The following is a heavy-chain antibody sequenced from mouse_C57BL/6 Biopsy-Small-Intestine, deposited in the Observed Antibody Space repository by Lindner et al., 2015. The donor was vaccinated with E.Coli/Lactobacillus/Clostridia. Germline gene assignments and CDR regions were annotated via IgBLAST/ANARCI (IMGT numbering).Heavy chain of an antibody. V-gene: IGHV1-19*01. J-gene: IGHJ4*01. D-gene: IGHD1-1*01. CDR3: ARDKIGALYGSYHIDY. CDR2: INPYSGTT. CDR1: GYSFSDHY. Sequence: SVKVLLRRLLGYSFSDHYIHWVRQAPGQGLEWMGRINPYSGTTNSAQKFQGRVTVTRDRSISTAYMELKTLRSDDTAVYYCARDKIGALYGSYHIDYWGQGTLVTVSS.